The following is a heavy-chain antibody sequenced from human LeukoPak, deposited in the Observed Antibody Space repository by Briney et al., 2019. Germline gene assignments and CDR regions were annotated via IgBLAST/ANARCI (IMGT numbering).Heavy chain of an antibody. CDR2: ISYDGSNK. J-gene: IGHJ4*02. D-gene: IGHD1-26*01. CDR3: ARDLFGSVGATPDY. Sequence: PGGSLRLSCAASGFTFSSYAMHWVRQAPGKGLEWVAVISYDGSNKYYADSVKGRFTISRDNSKNTLYLQMNSLRAEDTAVYYCARDLFGSVGATPDYWGQGTLVTVSS. V-gene: IGHV3-30-3*01. CDR1: GFTFSSYA.